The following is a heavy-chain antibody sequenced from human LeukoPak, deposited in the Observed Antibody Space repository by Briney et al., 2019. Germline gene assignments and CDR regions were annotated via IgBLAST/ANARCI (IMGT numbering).Heavy chain of an antibody. D-gene: IGHD1-26*01. CDR3: ARHLSGSSWFDP. Sequence: SETLSLTCTVSGGSITSGDYYWTWIRQPPGKGLEWVAYMHYTGNTYYNSSLKSRLTISVDTSKNQFSLRLSFVTAADTAMYHCARHLSGSSWFDPWGQGTLVTVSS. CDR1: GGSITSGDYY. V-gene: IGHV4-30-4*08. CDR2: MHYTGNT. J-gene: IGHJ5*02.